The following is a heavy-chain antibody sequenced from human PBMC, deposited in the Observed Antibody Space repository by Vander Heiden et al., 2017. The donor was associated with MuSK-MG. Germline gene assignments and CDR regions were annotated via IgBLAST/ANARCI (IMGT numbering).Heavy chain of an antibody. D-gene: IGHD2-2*01. CDR3: AKDLCDVGENGYFDD. Sequence: EVQLLESGGGLVQPGGSLRLSCAASGFTFSSYAMSWVRQAPGKGLEWVSAISGSGGSTYYADAGKGRFTISRDNAKYTLYMQMKRMRAEQTAVYYCAKDLCDVGENGYFDDGGDGSLVTIYS. V-gene: IGHV3-23*01. CDR1: GFTFSSYA. CDR2: ISGSGGST. J-gene: IGHJ4*01.